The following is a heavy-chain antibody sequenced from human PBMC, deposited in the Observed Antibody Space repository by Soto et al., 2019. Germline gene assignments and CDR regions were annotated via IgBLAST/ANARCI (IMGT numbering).Heavy chain of an antibody. CDR3: ARDFTVGAIYSGVYYYSLDV. D-gene: IGHD1-26*01. V-gene: IGHV3-30-3*01. J-gene: IGHJ6*01. CDR1: GFTFNYYD. CDR2: ISFDGGKK. Sequence: PGGSLRLSCAASGFTFNYYDIQWVRQAPGKGLEWVAVISFDGGKKYYADSVRGRFTISRANSNNTVFLQMNSLRGEDTAVYYCARDFTVGAIYSGVYYYSLDVWGRGTTVTVSS.